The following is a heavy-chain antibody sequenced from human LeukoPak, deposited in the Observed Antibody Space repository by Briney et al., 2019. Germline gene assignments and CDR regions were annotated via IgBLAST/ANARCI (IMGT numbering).Heavy chain of an antibody. V-gene: IGHV3-48*03. J-gene: IGHJ6*02. CDR3: ARDPPPAVAGPYSYYYYGMDV. CDR2: ISSSGSTI. CDR1: GFTFSSYE. Sequence: PGGSLRLSCAASGFTFSSYEMNWVRQAPGKGLEWVSYISSSGSTIYYADSVKGRFTISRDNAKNSLYLQMNSLRAEDTAVYYCARDPPPAVAGPYSYYYYGMDVWGQGTTVTVSS. D-gene: IGHD6-19*01.